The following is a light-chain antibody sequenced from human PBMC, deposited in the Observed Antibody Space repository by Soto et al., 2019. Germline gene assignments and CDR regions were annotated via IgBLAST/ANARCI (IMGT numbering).Light chain of an antibody. CDR3: QQYNNWPIT. CDR1: QSVSSN. J-gene: IGKJ5*01. Sequence: EIVMTQSPATLSVSPGERATLSCRASQSVSSNLAWYQQKPGQAPRPLIYGASTRANGIPARFSGSGSGTEFTLTISSQQSEDFAVYYCQQYNNWPITFGQGTRLEIK. CDR2: GAS. V-gene: IGKV3-15*01.